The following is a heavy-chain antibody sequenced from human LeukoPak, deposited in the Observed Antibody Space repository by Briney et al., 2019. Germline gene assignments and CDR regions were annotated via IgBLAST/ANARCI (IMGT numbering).Heavy chain of an antibody. D-gene: IGHD3-3*01. Sequence: KPSETLSLTCTVSGGSVSSGSYYWSWIRQPPRKGLEWIGYIYYSGSTNYNPSLKSRVTISVDTSKNQFSLKLSSVTAADTAVYYCARVGRKYYDFWSGYYSWFDPWGQGTLVTVSS. CDR1: GGSVSSGSYY. CDR2: IYYSGST. CDR3: ARVGRKYYDFWSGYYSWFDP. V-gene: IGHV4-61*01. J-gene: IGHJ5*02.